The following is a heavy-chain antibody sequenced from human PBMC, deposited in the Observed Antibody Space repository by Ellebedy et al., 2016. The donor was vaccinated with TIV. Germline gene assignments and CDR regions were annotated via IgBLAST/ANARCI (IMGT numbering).Heavy chain of an antibody. Sequence: MPSETLSLTCTVSGGSISSGAFYWTWIRQQPGKGLEWIGNIYYSGSTYYNPSLKSRVTISLDTSKNQFSLSLSSVTAADTAVYYCARDEGGSGSLSYWGQGTLVTVSS. D-gene: IGHD3-10*01. CDR2: IYYSGST. CDR3: ARDEGGSGSLSY. J-gene: IGHJ4*02. V-gene: IGHV4-31*03. CDR1: GGSISSGAFY.